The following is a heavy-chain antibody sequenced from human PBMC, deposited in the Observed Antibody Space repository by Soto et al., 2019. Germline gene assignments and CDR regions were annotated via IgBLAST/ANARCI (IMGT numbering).Heavy chain of an antibody. CDR3: ASTMVRGVIPRAEYFQH. CDR1: GGSISSYY. D-gene: IGHD3-10*01. V-gene: IGHV4-59*08. Sequence: SETLSLTCTVSGGSISSYYWSWIRQPPGKGLEWIGYIYYSGSTNYNPSLKSRVTISVDTSRNQFSLKLSSVTAADTAVYYCASTMVRGVIPRAEYFQHWGQGTLVTVSS. CDR2: IYYSGST. J-gene: IGHJ1*01.